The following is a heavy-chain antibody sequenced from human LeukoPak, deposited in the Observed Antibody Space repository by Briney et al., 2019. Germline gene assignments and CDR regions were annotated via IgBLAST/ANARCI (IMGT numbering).Heavy chain of an antibody. CDR3: ARNRYCGGDCYFLNAFDI. D-gene: IGHD2-21*02. Sequence: GGSLRLSCAASGFTFSSYAMHWVRQAPGKGLEWVAVISYDGTNKYYADSVKGRFTISRDNSKNTLYLQMNSLRAEDTAVYYCARNRYCGGDCYFLNAFDIWGQGTMVTVSS. V-gene: IGHV3-30*04. CDR1: GFTFSSYA. J-gene: IGHJ3*02. CDR2: ISYDGTNK.